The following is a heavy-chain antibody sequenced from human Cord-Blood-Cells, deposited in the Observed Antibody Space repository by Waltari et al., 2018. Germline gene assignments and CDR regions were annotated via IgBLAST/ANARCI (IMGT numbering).Heavy chain of an antibody. J-gene: IGHJ5*02. CDR1: GSTFSSYS. CDR3: ARGQVGSDNWFDP. Sequence: EVQLVESGGGLVPPGGSLRLSCAAPGSTFSSYSMNWVRQAPGKGLEWVSYISSSSSTIYYADSVKGRFTISRDNAKNSLYLQMNSLRDEDTAVYYCARGQVGSDNWFDPWGQGTLVTVSS. CDR2: ISSSSSTI. V-gene: IGHV3-48*02. D-gene: IGHD3-10*01.